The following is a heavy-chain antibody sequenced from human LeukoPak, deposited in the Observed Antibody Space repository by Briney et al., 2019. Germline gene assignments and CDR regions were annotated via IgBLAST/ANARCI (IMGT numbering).Heavy chain of an antibody. D-gene: IGHD2-2*01. Sequence: GRSVTLLCAASGFTLHDYDMHWVRHARGKGLEWVSGISWNSGSIGYADSVKGRFTISRDNAKNSLYLQMNSLRAEDTALYYCARGYCSSTSCYSGGTFDYWGQGTLVTVSS. CDR2: ISWNSGSI. CDR3: ARGYCSSTSCYSGGTFDY. CDR1: GFTLHDYD. J-gene: IGHJ4*02. V-gene: IGHV3-9*01.